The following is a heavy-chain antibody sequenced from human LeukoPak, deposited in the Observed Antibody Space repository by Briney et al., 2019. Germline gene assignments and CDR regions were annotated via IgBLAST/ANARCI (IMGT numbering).Heavy chain of an antibody. Sequence: PGGSLRLSCAASGFTFDDYAMHWVRQAPGKGLERVSLISGDGGSTYYADSVKGRFTISRDNSKNSLYLQTNSLRTEDTALYYCAKVLGYYDSSGYYQEGGFDYWGQGTLVTVSS. J-gene: IGHJ4*02. V-gene: IGHV3-43*02. CDR2: ISGDGGST. CDR3: AKVLGYYDSSGYYQEGGFDY. CDR1: GFTFDDYA. D-gene: IGHD3-22*01.